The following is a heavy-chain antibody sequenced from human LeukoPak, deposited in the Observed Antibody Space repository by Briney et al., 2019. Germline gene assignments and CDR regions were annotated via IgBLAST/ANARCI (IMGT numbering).Heavy chain of an antibody. CDR2: ISAYNGNT. V-gene: IGHV1-18*04. CDR3: ARDEGYDILTGYYNVFWFDP. CDR1: GYTFTSYG. D-gene: IGHD3-9*01. J-gene: IGHJ5*02. Sequence: ASAKVSCKASGYTFTSYGISWVRQAPGQGLEWMGWISAYNGNTNYAQKLQGRVTMTTDTSTSTAYMELRSLRSDDTAVYYCARDEGYDILTGYYNVFWFDPWGQGTLVTVSS.